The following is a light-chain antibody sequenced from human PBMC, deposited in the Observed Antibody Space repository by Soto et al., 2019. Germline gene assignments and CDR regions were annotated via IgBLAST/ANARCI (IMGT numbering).Light chain of an antibody. Sequence: DIQMTQSPSTLSGSVGDRVTITCRASQTISSWLAWYQQKPGKAPKLLIYKASTLKSGVPSRFSGSGSGTEFTLTISSLQPDDFATYYCQQYNSYSRTFAQGTKVDI. V-gene: IGKV1-5*03. J-gene: IGKJ1*01. CDR2: KAS. CDR1: QTISSW. CDR3: QQYNSYSRT.